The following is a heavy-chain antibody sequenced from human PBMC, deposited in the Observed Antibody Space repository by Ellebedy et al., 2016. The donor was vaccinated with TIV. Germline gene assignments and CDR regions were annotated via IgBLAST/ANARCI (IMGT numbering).Heavy chain of an antibody. D-gene: IGHD6-19*01. CDR1: GFDFSSYA. V-gene: IGHV3-30*15. CDR3: ARLGYGGQLWLVPINL. CDR2: ISYDGGDK. Sequence: GGSLRLSCAASGFDFSSYAMHWVRQAPGKGLDWVTLISYDGGDKYYADSVKGRFTISRDNSKNTLYLQMSSLRLEDTAVYYCARLGYGGQLWLVPINLWGQGTLVTVSS. J-gene: IGHJ5*02.